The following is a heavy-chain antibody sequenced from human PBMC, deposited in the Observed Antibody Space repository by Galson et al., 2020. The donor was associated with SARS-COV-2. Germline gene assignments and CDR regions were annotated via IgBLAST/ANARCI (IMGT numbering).Heavy chain of an antibody. CDR2: IYYSRTT. CDR3: ARSVWVAVAGNERGGHYYYYYGMDV. CDR1: GGSTSTGGYY. D-gene: IGHD6-19*01. V-gene: IGHV4-31*03. J-gene: IGHJ6*02. Sequence: SETLSLTCTVPGGSTSTGGYYWSWNRQHPGKGLEWIGYIYYSRTTHSNPSLKSRVTISVDTSKNQFSLKLSSVTAADTAVYYGARSVWVAVAGNERGGHYYYYYGMDVGGQGTTVTVSS.